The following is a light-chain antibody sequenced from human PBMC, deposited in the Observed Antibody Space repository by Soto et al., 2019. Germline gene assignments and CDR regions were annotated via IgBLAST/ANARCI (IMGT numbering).Light chain of an antibody. J-gene: IGKJ1*01. CDR1: QSVSSY. CDR2: GAS. Sequence: EIVMTQSPATLSVSPGERATLSCRASQSVSSYLVWYQQKPGQAPRLLIYGASTRAAGIPVRFSGSGSGIDFTLTISSLQSEDSAVYYCQQHKDWPLTFGQGSKVEIK. CDR3: QQHKDWPLT. V-gene: IGKV3-15*01.